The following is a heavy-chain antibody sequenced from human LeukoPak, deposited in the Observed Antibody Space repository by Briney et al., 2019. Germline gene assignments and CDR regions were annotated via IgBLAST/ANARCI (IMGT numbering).Heavy chain of an antibody. Sequence: GGSLRLSCAASGFTVSSNYMGWVRQAPGKGLEYVSAIYSGGNTYYAGSVKGRFTISRDSSKNTVYLQMNSLRAEDTAVFYCARLVATTGRLYFDYWGQGNLVTVSS. J-gene: IGHJ4*02. CDR2: IYSGGNT. CDR1: GFTVSSNY. D-gene: IGHD1-1*01. V-gene: IGHV3-53*01. CDR3: ARLVATTGRLYFDY.